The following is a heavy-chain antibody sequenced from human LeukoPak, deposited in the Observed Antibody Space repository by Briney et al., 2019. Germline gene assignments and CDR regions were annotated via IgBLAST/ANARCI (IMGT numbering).Heavy chain of an antibody. Sequence: SETLSLTCSVYGGSFSGHYWSWIRQSPGKGLEWIGEINHSGSTNYNPSLKSRVTISVDTSKNQFSLKLSSVTAADTAVYYCTTSSPLYDFWSGYSPDYWGQGTLVTVSS. D-gene: IGHD3-3*01. CDR3: TTSSPLYDFWSGYSPDY. CDR2: INHSGST. J-gene: IGHJ4*02. V-gene: IGHV4-34*01. CDR1: GGSFSGHY.